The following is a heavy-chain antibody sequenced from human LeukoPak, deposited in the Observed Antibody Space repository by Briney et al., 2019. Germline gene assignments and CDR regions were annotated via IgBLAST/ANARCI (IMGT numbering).Heavy chain of an antibody. CDR3: ASSSGYYSYFDY. J-gene: IGHJ4*02. D-gene: IGHD3-22*01. V-gene: IGHV4-59*01. CDR1: GGSISTYC. Sequence: SETLSLTCTVSGGSISTYCWSWIRQPPGKGLEWIGYIYYSGSTNYNPSLKSRVTISVDTSKNQFSLKLSSVTAADTAVYYCASSSGYYSYFDYWGQGTLVTVSS. CDR2: IYYSGST.